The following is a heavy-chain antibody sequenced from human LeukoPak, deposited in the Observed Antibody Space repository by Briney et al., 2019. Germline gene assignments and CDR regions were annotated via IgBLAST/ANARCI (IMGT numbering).Heavy chain of an antibody. CDR2: MNPNSGNT. CDR1: GYTFSNYD. V-gene: IGHV1-8*01. CDR3: VRGVVVVAAGLRSLKIWFDT. Sequence: ASVKVSCKASGYTFSNYDINWVRQATGQGLEWMGWMNPNSGNTGYAQKFQGGVTMTRNTSISTAYMELSSLTSEDTAVYYCVRGVVVVAAGLRSLKIWFDTWGQGTLVTVSP. J-gene: IGHJ5*02. D-gene: IGHD2-15*01.